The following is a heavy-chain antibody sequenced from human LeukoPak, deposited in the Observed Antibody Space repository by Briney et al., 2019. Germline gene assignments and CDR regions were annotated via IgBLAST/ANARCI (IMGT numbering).Heavy chain of an antibody. J-gene: IGHJ4*02. CDR2: ISYDGSNK. D-gene: IGHD6-19*01. V-gene: IGHV3-30-3*01. CDR1: GFTFSSYA. Sequence: PGGSLRLSCVASGFTFSSYAMHWVRQAPGKGLEWVAVISYDGSNKYYADSVKGRFTISRDNSKNTLYLQMNSLRAEDTAVYYCARDRDSSGWHASHPFDYWGQGTLVTVSS. CDR3: ARDRDSSGWHASHPFDY.